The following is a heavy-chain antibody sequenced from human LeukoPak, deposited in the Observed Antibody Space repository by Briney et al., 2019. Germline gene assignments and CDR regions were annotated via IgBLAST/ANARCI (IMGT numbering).Heavy chain of an antibody. D-gene: IGHD6-6*01. Sequence: SETLSLTCSVSGGSIRTYYWSWIRQPPGKGLEWIGYIYYSGYTNSNPSLKSRVTISEDTSKNQFSLKLNSVTAADTAVYYCARHRIAARGSFDYWGQGTLVTVSS. CDR2: IYYSGYT. CDR3: ARHRIAARGSFDY. V-gene: IGHV4-59*08. CDR1: GGSIRTYY. J-gene: IGHJ4*02.